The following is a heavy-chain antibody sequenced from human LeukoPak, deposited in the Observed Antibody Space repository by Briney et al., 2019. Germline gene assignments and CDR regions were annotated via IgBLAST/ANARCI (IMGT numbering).Heavy chain of an antibody. V-gene: IGHV4-28*01. CDR2: VYYSGST. CDR1: GSSISSTNW. J-gene: IGHJ4*02. CDR3: AKTRDSDMYYFDN. Sequence: SDTLSLTCDVSGSSISSTNWWGWIRQPPGKGLEWIGYVYYSGSTYFNPSLKSRVTMSIDTSKRQFSLKLTSVTAVDTAVYYCAKTRDSDMYYFDNWGQGTLVTVSS. D-gene: IGHD5-24*01.